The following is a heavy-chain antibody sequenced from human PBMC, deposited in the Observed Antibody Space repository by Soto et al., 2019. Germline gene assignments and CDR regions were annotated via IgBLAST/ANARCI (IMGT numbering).Heavy chain of an antibody. CDR1: GYRFSSYG. CDR2: INTYNGNR. J-gene: IGHJ4*02. CDR3: ARDRLRGYDSSGFYS. D-gene: IGHD3-22*01. Sequence: ASVKVSCKASGYRFSSYGINWVRQAPGQGLEWMGWINTYNGNRNYAQKFEDRVTMTTATSTNTVYMELRSLKSDDTAIYYCARDRLRGYDSSGFYSWGQGTLVTVSS. V-gene: IGHV1-18*01.